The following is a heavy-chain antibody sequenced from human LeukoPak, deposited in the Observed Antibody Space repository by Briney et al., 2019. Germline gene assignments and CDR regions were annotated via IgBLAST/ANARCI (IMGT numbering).Heavy chain of an antibody. Sequence: GGSLRLSCAASGFTFSNYWMSWVSQAPGKGLEWVANIKEDGSEIYYVDSVKGRFTISRDNAKNSLYLQMSSLRAEDTAVYYCASQFWWAAVVGPALDCWGQGSLVTVSS. J-gene: IGHJ4*02. CDR3: ASQFWWAAVVGPALDC. CDR1: GFTFSNYW. V-gene: IGHV3-7*05. D-gene: IGHD2-21*01. CDR2: IKEDGSEI.